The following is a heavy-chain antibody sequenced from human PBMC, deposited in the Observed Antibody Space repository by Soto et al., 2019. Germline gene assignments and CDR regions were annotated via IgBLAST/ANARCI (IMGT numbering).Heavy chain of an antibody. J-gene: IGHJ6*02. CDR2: IWYDGSNK. CDR1: GFTFSSYG. CDR3: ARAGRGTGSYYNGLIEDYYYYGMDV. V-gene: IGHV3-33*01. Sequence: QVQLVESGGGVVQPGRSLRLSCAASGFTFSSYGMHWVRQAPGKGLEWVAVIWYDGSNKYYADSVKGRFTISRDNSKNTLYRQLNSQRAEDTSVYYCARAGRGTGSYYNGLIEDYYYYGMDVWGQGTTVTVSS. D-gene: IGHD3-10*01.